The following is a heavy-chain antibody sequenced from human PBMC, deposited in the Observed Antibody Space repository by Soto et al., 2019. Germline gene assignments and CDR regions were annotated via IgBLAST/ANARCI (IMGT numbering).Heavy chain of an antibody. Sequence: QPGGSLRLSCAASGFTFSSFAMHWVRQSPDRGLQWVAVISYDGGKKSYADSVKGRFTISRDNSRGTVYLQLNSLRTEDTAVYYCAKDIYYFDSSAYLFAYWGQGTLVTVSS. CDR1: GFTFSSFA. CDR3: AKDIYYFDSSAYLFAY. V-gene: IGHV3-30*18. J-gene: IGHJ4*02. CDR2: ISYDGGKK. D-gene: IGHD3-22*01.